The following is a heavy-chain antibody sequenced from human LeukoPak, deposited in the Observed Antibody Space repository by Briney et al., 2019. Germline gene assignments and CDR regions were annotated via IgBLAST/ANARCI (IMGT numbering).Heavy chain of an antibody. CDR2: ISAQHGQT. CDR1: GYSENFYG. Sequence: GASVKVSCKTSGYSENFYGITWVRQVAGQGLEWMGWISAQHGQTEYAPNSQDRVTMTTDTYTNTAYMELRSLRAEDTAVYYCAKGEDNYDLDYWGQGTLVTVSS. CDR3: AKGEDNYDLDY. D-gene: IGHD3-22*01. V-gene: IGHV1-18*01. J-gene: IGHJ4*02.